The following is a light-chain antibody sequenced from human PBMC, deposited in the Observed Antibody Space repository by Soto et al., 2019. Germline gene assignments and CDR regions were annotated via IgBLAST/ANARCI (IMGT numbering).Light chain of an antibody. J-gene: IGKJ1*01. Sequence: DIHMTQSPSSLSAFVGDRVTITCRAGQTISKYVNWDQPKPGKAPKVLIYAAFTLQSGVPSRFSGSGSGADFTLTISSLQPEDFATYYCQQSYTIPWMFGQGTKVDI. CDR3: QQSYTIPWM. V-gene: IGKV1-39*01. CDR1: QTISKY. CDR2: AAF.